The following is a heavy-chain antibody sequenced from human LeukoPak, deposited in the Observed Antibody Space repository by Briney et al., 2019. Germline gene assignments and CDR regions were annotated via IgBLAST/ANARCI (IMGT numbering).Heavy chain of an antibody. J-gene: IGHJ4*02. CDR3: ARVWIAAAVGAYDY. Sequence: PGGSLRLSCAAPGFTFSSYSMNWVRQAPGKGLEWVSSISSSSSYIYYADSVKGRFTISRDNAKNSLYLQMNSLRAEDTAVYYCARVWIAAAVGAYDYWGQGTLVTVSS. CDR1: GFTFSSYS. CDR2: ISSSSSYI. V-gene: IGHV3-21*01. D-gene: IGHD6-13*01.